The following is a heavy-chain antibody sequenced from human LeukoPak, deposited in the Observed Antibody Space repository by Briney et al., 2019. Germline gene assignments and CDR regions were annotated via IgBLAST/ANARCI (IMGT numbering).Heavy chain of an antibody. CDR3: AKQEQGIVRGAWYFDL. CDR2: LSGDGYTT. J-gene: IGHJ2*01. V-gene: IGHV3-23*01. CDR1: GFTLSNSA. D-gene: IGHD3-10*02. Sequence: PGGSLRLSCAASGFTLSNSAMSWVRQAPGKGLEWVSTLSGDGYTTYYADSVKGRFTVSRDTSKNTLYLQMSSLRAEDTAIYYCAKQEQGIVRGAWYFDLWGRGTLVTVSS.